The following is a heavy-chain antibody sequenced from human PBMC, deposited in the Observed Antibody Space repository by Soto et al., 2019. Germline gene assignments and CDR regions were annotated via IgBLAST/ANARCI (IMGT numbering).Heavy chain of an antibody. CDR3: ARDQEDYYDSSGYHWFDP. CDR1: GGSISSYY. CDR2: IYTSGST. J-gene: IGHJ5*02. V-gene: IGHV4-4*07. Sequence: NPSETLSLTCTVSGGSISSYYWSWIRQPAGKGLEWIGRIYTSGSTNYNPSLKSRVTMSVDTSKNQFSLKLSSVTAADTAVYYCARDQEDYYDSSGYHWFDPWGQGTLVTVSS. D-gene: IGHD3-22*01.